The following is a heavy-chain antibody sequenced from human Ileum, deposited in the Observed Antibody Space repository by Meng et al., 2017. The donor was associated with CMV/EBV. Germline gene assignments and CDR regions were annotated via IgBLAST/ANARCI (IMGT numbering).Heavy chain of an antibody. J-gene: IGHJ4*02. CDR1: GGSISNSSYY. D-gene: IGHD3-16*02. Sequence: QLQLHVSGPGLVKPSDTLALTCTVSGGSISNSSYYWGWIRQAPGKGLEWIVNIYHNASTYYNPSLNSRITISLDTSETQFSLKLSSVTAANTAVYYCASVRFWGNYRYYFDYWGQGTLVTVSS. CDR2: IYHNAST. V-gene: IGHV4-39*07. CDR3: ASVRFWGNYRYYFDY.